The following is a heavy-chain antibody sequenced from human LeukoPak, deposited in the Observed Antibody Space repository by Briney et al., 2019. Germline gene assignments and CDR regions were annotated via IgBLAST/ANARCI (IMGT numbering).Heavy chain of an antibody. CDR2: IYSGGST. CDR1: GFTVSSNY. D-gene: IGHD3-10*01. CDR3: ARASSMVRGVIRGYYFDY. Sequence: PGGSLRLSCAASGFTVSSNYMSWVRRAPGKGLERVSVIYSGGSTYYADSVKGRFTISRDNSKNTLYLQMNSLRAEDTAVYYCARASSMVRGVIRGYYFDYWGQGTLVTVSS. V-gene: IGHV3-53*01. J-gene: IGHJ4*02.